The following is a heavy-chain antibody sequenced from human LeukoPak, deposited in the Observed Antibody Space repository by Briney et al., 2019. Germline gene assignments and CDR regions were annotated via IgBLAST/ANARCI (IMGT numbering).Heavy chain of an antibody. Sequence: SETLSLTCAVYGGSFSGYYWSWIRQPPGKGLEWIGEINHSGSTNYNPSLKSRVTITVDTSKNQFSLKLSSVTAADTAVYYCARLYCGGDCYLNPWGQGTLVTVSS. CDR3: ARLYCGGDCYLNP. V-gene: IGHV4-34*01. CDR1: GGSFSGYY. J-gene: IGHJ5*02. CDR2: INHSGST. D-gene: IGHD2-21*02.